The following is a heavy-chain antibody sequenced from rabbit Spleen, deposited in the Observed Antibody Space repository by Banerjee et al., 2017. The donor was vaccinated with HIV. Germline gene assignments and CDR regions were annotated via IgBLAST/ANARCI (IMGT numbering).Heavy chain of an antibody. J-gene: IGHJ4*01. CDR3: ARDGAGGWWFAFNL. CDR1: GFSFSNKA. CDR2: IWTGSGNT. V-gene: IGHV1S47*01. D-gene: IGHD4-2*01. Sequence: QERLVESGGGLVQPEGSLTLTCTASGFSFSNKAVMCWVRQAPGKGLEWIGCIWTGSGNTYYASWAKGRFTITRSTSLNTVTLQLNSLTVADTATYFCARDGAGGWWFAFNLWGPGTLVTVS.